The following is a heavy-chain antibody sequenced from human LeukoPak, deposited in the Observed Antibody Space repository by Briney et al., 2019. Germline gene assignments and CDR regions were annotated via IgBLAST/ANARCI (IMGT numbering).Heavy chain of an antibody. V-gene: IGHV4-39*01. Sequence: RSSETLSLTCTVSGGSISSSSYYWGWIRQPPGKGLEWIGSIYYSGSTYYNPSLKSRVTISVDTSKNQFSLKLSSVTAADTAVYYCARHFTSLSDSSGYPPLEDAFDIWGQGTMVTVSS. CDR3: ARHFTSLSDSSGYPPLEDAFDI. CDR1: GGSISSSSYY. D-gene: IGHD3-22*01. CDR2: IYYSGST. J-gene: IGHJ3*02.